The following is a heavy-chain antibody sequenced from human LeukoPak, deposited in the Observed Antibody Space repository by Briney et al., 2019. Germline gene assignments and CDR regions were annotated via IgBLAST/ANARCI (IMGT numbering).Heavy chain of an antibody. Sequence: ASVKVSCKASGYTFTSYGISWVRQAPGQGLEWMGWINPNSGGTNYAQKFQGRVTMTRDTSISTAYMELSRLRSDDTAVYYCARPGVSGPGAFDIWGQGTMVTVSS. D-gene: IGHD3-3*01. J-gene: IGHJ3*02. CDR1: GYTFTSYG. CDR2: INPNSGGT. CDR3: ARPGVSGPGAFDI. V-gene: IGHV1-2*02.